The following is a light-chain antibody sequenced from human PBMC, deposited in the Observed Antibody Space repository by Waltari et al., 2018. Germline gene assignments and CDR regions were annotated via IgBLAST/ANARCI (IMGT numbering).Light chain of an antibody. CDR1: QSITTS. CDR3: QQYKSYKT. J-gene: IGKJ1*01. V-gene: IGKV1-5*03. CDR2: GAS. Sequence: DIQMTQSPSTLSASVGDTVIISCRASQSITTSLAWYQQKPGKAPDVLIYGASNLESGVPSRFSGSGFGTEFTLTISSLQPDDFATYYCQQYKSYKTFGQGTRVEIK.